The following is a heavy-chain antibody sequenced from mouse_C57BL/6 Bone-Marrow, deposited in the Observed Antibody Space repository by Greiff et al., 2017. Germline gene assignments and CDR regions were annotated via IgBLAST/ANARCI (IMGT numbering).Heavy chain of an antibody. CDR1: GYTFTSYW. Sequence: QVQLQQPGAELVKPGASVKLSCKASGYTFTSYWMHWVKQRPGQGLEWIGMIHPNSGSTNYNEKFKSKATLTVEKASSTAYIQLSSLTSEDSAVYYCARGVTEFAYWGQGTLVTVAA. CDR2: IHPNSGST. V-gene: IGHV1-64*01. D-gene: IGHD2-3*01. J-gene: IGHJ3*01. CDR3: ARGVTEFAY.